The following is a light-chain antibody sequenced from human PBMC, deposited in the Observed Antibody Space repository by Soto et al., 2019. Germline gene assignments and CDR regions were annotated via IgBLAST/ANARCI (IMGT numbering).Light chain of an antibody. CDR3: QKWHSARPA. V-gene: IGKV1-5*01. CDR2: DAS. CDR1: QSISSW. J-gene: IGKJ1*01. Sequence: IKMTQSASTLSASVGDRVTNTRRASQSISSWVAWYQQKPGKATKRLIYDASSLESGVPSRFSGSGSGTEFTLTISCLQPEEAATYYLQKWHSARPAFGKGTDV.